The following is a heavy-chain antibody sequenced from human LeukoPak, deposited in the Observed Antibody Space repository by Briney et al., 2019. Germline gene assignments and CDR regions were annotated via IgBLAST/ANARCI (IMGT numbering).Heavy chain of an antibody. J-gene: IGHJ4*02. CDR1: GYTFTTYG. V-gene: IGHV1-18*01. CDR3: ARVPGRDGYNFQDY. Sequence: ASVTVSCKASGYTFTTYGITWVRQAPGQGLEWMGWISTNNGNTNYAQKLQGRITMTTDTSTSTAYMELRSLGSDDTAMYYCARVPGRDGYNFQDYWGQGTLVTVSS. D-gene: IGHD5-24*01. CDR2: ISTNNGNT.